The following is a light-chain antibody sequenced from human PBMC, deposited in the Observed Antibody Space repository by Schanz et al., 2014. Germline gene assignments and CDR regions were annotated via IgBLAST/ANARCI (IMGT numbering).Light chain of an antibody. J-gene: IGLJ2*01. V-gene: IGLV2-11*01. CDR3: SSYTSTSTPHVV. CDR2: DVS. CDR1: SSDVGGYNY. Sequence: QSALTQPRSVSGSPGQSVTISCTGTSSDVGGYNYVSWYQQHPGKAPKLMIYDVSKRPSGVPDRFSGSKSGNTASLTISGLQAEDEADYYCSSYTSTSTPHVVFGGGTKLTVL.